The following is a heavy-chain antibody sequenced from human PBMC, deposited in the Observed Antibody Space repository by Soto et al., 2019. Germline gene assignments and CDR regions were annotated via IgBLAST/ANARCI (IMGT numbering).Heavy chain of an antibody. Sequence: QVQLVESGGGVVQPGRSLRLSCAASGFTFSNYGMHWVRQAPGKGLEWVAVISFDGSNEYYADSVRGRFTISRDSSRYTLELQMNSLTAEETAVCYCAKDRSVGCGGVCHYDHWGQGTLVAVS. CDR3: AKDRSVGCGGVCHYDH. CDR1: GFTFSNYG. J-gene: IGHJ4*02. V-gene: IGHV3-30*18. CDR2: ISFDGSNE. D-gene: IGHD2-21*02.